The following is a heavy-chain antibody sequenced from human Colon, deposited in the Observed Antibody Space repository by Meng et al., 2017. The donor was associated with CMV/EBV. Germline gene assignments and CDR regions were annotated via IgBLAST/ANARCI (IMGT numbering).Heavy chain of an antibody. J-gene: IGHJ3*02. Sequence: SVKVSCKASGGTFSSYTISWVRQAPGQGLEWMGRIIPILGIANYAQKFQGRVTITADKSTSTAYMELSSLRSEDTAVYYCAREAPHIVVVVAATRDAFDIWGQGTMVTVSS. D-gene: IGHD2-15*01. CDR2: IIPILGIA. V-gene: IGHV1-69*04. CDR3: AREAPHIVVVVAATRDAFDI. CDR1: GGTFSSYT.